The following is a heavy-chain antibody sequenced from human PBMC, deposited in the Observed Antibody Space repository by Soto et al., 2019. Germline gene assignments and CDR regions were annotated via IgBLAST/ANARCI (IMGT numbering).Heavy chain of an antibody. J-gene: IGHJ4*02. CDR3: ERSIWIGYYIGNYFDY. Sequence: GASVKVSCKASGGTFSSYAISWVRQATGQGLEWMGGIIPIFGTANYAQKFQGRVTITADESTSTAYMELSSLRSEDTAVYYCERSIWIGYYIGNYFDYWGQGTLVTV. V-gene: IGHV1-69*13. CDR2: IIPIFGTA. CDR1: GGTFSSYA. D-gene: IGHD3-3*01.